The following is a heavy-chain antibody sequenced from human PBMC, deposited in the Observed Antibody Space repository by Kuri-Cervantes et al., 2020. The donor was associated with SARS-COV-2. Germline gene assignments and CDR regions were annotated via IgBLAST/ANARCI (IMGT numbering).Heavy chain of an antibody. CDR1: GFTFSSYA. CDR3: TTLIDY. CDR2: VRGKANNYAT. V-gene: IGHV3-73*01. Sequence: LSLTCAASGFTFSSYAMHWVRQASGKGLEWVGRVRGKANNYATAYAASVKGRFTISRDDSKNMAYLQMHSLKTEDTAVYYCTTLIDYWGQGALVTVSS. J-gene: IGHJ4*02.